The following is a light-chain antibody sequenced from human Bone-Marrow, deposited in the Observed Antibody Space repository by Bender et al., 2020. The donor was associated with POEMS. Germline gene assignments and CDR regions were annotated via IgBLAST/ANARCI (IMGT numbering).Light chain of an antibody. CDR1: SSDVGGYNY. V-gene: IGLV2-14*01. CDR3: SSSTTTSTWV. Sequence: QSALTQPPSASGSPGQSVTISCTGTSSDVGGYNYVSWYQQLPGKAPRLIIYEVTNRPSGVSYRFSGSKSGNTASLTISGLQAEDEADYYCSSSTTTSTWVFGGGTKLTVL. J-gene: IGLJ3*02. CDR2: EVT.